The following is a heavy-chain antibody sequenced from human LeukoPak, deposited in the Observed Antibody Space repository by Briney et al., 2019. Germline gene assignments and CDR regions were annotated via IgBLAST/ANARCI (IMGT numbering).Heavy chain of an antibody. Sequence: GRSLRLSCAASGFTFSSYGMHWVRQAPGKGLEWVAVIWYDGSNKYYADSVEGRFTISRDNSKNTLYLQMNSLRAEDTAVYYCAKNEAEHCSSTSCRYYYYYYMDVWGKGTTVTVSS. D-gene: IGHD2-2*01. V-gene: IGHV3-33*06. CDR3: AKNEAEHCSSTSCRYYYYYYMDV. CDR1: GFTFSSYG. J-gene: IGHJ6*03. CDR2: IWYDGSNK.